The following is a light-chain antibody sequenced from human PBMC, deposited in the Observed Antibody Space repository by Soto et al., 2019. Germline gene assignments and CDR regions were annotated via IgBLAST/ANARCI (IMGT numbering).Light chain of an antibody. J-gene: IGLJ2*01. CDR3: ATWDKSLDVGV. V-gene: IGLV1-51*02. CDR1: TSNIGSNF. Sequence: QSVLTQPPSMSAAPGQKVTISCSGSTSNIGSNFVSWYQQLPGTAPRLLIFQNNKRRSGVPDRFSGSKSGTSATLGITGLQTGDEADYYCATWDKSLDVGVFGGGTKLTVL. CDR2: QNN.